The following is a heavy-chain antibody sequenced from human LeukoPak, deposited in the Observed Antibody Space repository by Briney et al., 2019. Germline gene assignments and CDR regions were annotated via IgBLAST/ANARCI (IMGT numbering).Heavy chain of an antibody. J-gene: IGHJ4*02. CDR2: ISYDGSNK. V-gene: IGHV3-30-3*01. CDR1: GFTFSSYA. CDR3: ATVRGCGGDCFYSDY. D-gene: IGHD2-21*02. Sequence: GGSLRLSCAASGFTFSSYAMHWVRQAPGKGLEWVAVISYDGSNKYYADSVKGRFTISRDNSKNTLYLQMNSLRAEDTAVYYCATVRGCGGDCFYSDYWGQGTLVTVSS.